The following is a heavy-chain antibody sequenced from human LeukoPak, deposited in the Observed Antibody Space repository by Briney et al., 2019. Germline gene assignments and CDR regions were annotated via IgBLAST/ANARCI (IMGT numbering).Heavy chain of an antibody. D-gene: IGHD6-13*01. V-gene: IGHV4-31*03. J-gene: IGHJ4*02. Sequence: TLSLTCTVSGGSISSGGYYWSWIRQHPGKGLEWIGYIYYSGSTYYNPSLKSRVTISVDTSKNQFSLKLSSVTAADTAVYYCARTGYSSSWYYFDYWGQGTLVTVSS. CDR3: ARTGYSSSWYYFDY. CDR1: GGSISSGGYY. CDR2: IYYSGST.